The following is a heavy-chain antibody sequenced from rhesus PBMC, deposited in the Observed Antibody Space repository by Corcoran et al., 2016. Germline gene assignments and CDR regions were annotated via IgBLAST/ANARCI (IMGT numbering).Heavy chain of an antibody. Sequence: QVQLQESGPGLVKPSETLSLTCAVSGGSFSGYNWGWIRQPHGKGLEWIGYISGSSGSTDHNPSLKSRVTISTDTSKNQFSLKLSSVTGADTAVYYCARGGGGWSTGILDYWGQGVLVTVSS. J-gene: IGHJ4*01. V-gene: IGHV4-165*01. CDR1: GGSFSGYN. D-gene: IGHD6-37*01. CDR3: ARGGGGWSTGILDY. CDR2: ISGSSGST.